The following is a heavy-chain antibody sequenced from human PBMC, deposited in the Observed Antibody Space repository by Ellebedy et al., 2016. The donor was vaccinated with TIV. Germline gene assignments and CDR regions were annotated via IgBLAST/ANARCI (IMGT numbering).Heavy chain of an antibody. CDR2: INSDGSST. Sequence: GESLKISCAASTFMFRNYWMNWVRQAPGKGLVWVSRINSDGSSTGYADSVKGRFTISRDNAKNTLYLQMNSLRAEDTAVYYCARDEAEVGATFFGYWGQGTLVTVSS. D-gene: IGHD1-26*01. CDR3: ARDEAEVGATFFGY. CDR1: TFMFRNYW. J-gene: IGHJ4*02. V-gene: IGHV3-74*01.